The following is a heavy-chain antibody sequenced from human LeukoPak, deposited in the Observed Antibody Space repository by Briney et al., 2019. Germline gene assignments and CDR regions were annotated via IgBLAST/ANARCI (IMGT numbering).Heavy chain of an antibody. CDR1: GFTFSSYA. D-gene: IGHD4-23*01. Sequence: PGGSLRLPCAASGFTFSSYAMSWVRQAPGKGLEWVSAISGSGGSTYYADSVKGRFTISRDNSKNTLYLQMNSLRAEDTAVYYCAKDAHSDYGDYSEYFQHWGQGTLVTVSS. J-gene: IGHJ1*01. V-gene: IGHV3-23*01. CDR2: ISGSGGST. CDR3: AKDAHSDYGDYSEYFQH.